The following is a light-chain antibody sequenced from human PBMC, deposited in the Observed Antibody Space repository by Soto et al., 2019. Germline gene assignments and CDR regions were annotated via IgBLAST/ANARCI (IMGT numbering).Light chain of an antibody. Sequence: IQMTQSPSSLSASVGDRVTISCRASQDIGNHLAWFRQKPGKVPQRLIYAASSLQTGVPSRFSGSGSGTDFTLTINSLQPEDFATYYCLQHDSFPPTFGQGTRLEIK. CDR2: AAS. CDR3: LQHDSFPPT. CDR1: QDIGNH. V-gene: IGKV1-17*03. J-gene: IGKJ5*01.